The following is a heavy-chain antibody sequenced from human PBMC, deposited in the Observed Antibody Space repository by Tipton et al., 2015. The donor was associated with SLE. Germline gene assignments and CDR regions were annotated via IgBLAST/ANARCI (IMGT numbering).Heavy chain of an antibody. D-gene: IGHD6-19*01. J-gene: IGHJ4*02. CDR3: ARDLEGGQWLV. CDR2: INHSGST. CDR1: GGSFSGYY. Sequence: TLSLTCAVYGGSFSGYYWSWIRQPPGKGLEWIGEINHSGSTNYNPSLKSRVTISVDTSKNQFSLKLSSVTAADTAVYYCARDLEGGQWLVWGQGTLVTVSS. V-gene: IGHV4-34*01.